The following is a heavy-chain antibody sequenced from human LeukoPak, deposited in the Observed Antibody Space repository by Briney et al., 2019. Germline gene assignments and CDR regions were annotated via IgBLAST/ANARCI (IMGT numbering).Heavy chain of an antibody. V-gene: IGHV3-48*03. J-gene: IGHJ4*02. Sequence: GGSLRLPCAASGFTSSSYEMNWVRQAPGKGLEWVSYISSSGSTIYYADSVKGRFTISRDNAKNSLYLQMNSLRAEDTAVYYCARSKARYIAVAVNFDYWGQGTLVTVSS. CDR2: ISSSGSTI. CDR3: ARSKARYIAVAVNFDY. D-gene: IGHD6-19*01. CDR1: GFTSSSYE.